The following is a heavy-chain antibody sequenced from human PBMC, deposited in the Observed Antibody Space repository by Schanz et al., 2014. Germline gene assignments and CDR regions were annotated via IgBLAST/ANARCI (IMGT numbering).Heavy chain of an antibody. D-gene: IGHD2-21*01. CDR3: AEDLVVDCGEGCNKWYIDL. CDR1: TFTFDHYA. J-gene: IGHJ2*01. Sequence: EAQLLATGGGLVQPGGSLRLSCSASTFTFDHYAMTWVRQAPGKGLRWCAAVSSRSDEIKYADSVRGRFAISRDNSRSTMYHQMNSMLADDTTVYFCAEDLVVDCGEGCNKWYIDLWGRGTLVTVSS. V-gene: IGHV3-23*05. CDR2: VSSRSDEI.